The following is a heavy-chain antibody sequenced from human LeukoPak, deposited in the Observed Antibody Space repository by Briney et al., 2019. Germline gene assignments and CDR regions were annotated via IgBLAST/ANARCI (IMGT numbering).Heavy chain of an antibody. Sequence: GGSLRLSCAASGFTFSSYAMSWVRQAPGKGLEWVSAISGSGGSTYYADSVKGRFIISRDNAMNSLYLQMNSLRPEDTAVYYCVRGGASRPDYWGQGTLVTVSS. CDR3: VRGGASRPDY. V-gene: IGHV3-23*01. CDR1: GFTFSSYA. CDR2: ISGSGGST. J-gene: IGHJ4*02. D-gene: IGHD6-6*01.